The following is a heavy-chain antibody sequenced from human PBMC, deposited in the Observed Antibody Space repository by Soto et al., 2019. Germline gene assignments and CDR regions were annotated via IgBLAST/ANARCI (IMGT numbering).Heavy chain of an antibody. CDR3: ARHGDGGSSFYYYYYGMDV. CDR1: GGSITSSSYY. J-gene: IGHJ6*02. D-gene: IGHD6-6*01. V-gene: IGHV4-39*01. CDR2: IYYSGST. Sequence: PSETLSLTCTVSGGSITSSSYYWGWIRQPPGKGLEWIGSIYYSGSTYYNPSLKSRVTISVDTSKNQFSLKLSSVTAADTAVYYCARHGDGGSSFYYYYYGMDVWGQGTTVTVSS.